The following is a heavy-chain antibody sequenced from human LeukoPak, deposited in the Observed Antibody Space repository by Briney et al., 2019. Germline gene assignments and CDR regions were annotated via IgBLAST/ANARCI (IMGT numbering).Heavy chain of an antibody. J-gene: IGHJ4*02. Sequence: ASVKVSCKASGGTFSSYAISWVRQAPGQGPEWMGRIIPILGIANYAQKFQGRVTITADKSTSTAYMELSSLRSEDTAVYYCATHYGSGSYYGYWGQGTLVTVSS. CDR3: ATHYGSGSYYGY. CDR1: GGTFSSYA. D-gene: IGHD3-10*01. CDR2: IIPILGIA. V-gene: IGHV1-69*04.